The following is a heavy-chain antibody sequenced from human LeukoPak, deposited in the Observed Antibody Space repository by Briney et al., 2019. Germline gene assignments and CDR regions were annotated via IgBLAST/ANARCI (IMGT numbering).Heavy chain of an antibody. D-gene: IGHD6-6*01. CDR1: GFTFSSYA. V-gene: IGHV3-23*01. CDR3: ARNRGSSDSFRFDP. J-gene: IGHJ5*02. Sequence: GGSLRLSCAASGFTFSSYAMNWVRQAPGKGLEWVSAISGSGGSTYYADSVKGRFTISRDNSKNTLYLQMNSLRAEDTAVYYCARNRGSSDSFRFDPWGQGTLVTVSS. CDR2: ISGSGGST.